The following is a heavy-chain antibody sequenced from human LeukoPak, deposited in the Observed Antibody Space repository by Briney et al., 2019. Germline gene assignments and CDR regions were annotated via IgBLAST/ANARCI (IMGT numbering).Heavy chain of an antibody. CDR3: ARGSRDY. CDR2: MNPNSGNT. CDR1: GYTFTGYY. Sequence: ASVKVSCKASGYTFTGYYMHWVRQAPGQGLEWMGWMNPNSGNTGYAQKFQGRVTMTRNTSISTVYMELSSLRSEDTAVYYCARGSRDYWGQGTLVTVSS. V-gene: IGHV1-8*02. J-gene: IGHJ4*02.